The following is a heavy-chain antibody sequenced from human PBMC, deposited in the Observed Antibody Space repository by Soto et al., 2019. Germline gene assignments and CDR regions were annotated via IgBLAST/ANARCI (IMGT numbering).Heavy chain of an antibody. V-gene: IGHV1-46*01. CDR3: AAARDLDAFDI. CDR2: INPSGGYT. D-gene: IGHD2-15*01. CDR1: GYTFTSYY. Sequence: GASVKVSCKASGYTFTSYYMNWVRQAPGQGLEWLGIINPSGGYTTYAQRFLGRVTMTSDTSTSTVHMELGSLTSEDTAVYYCAAARDLDAFDIWGQGTMVTVSS. J-gene: IGHJ3*02.